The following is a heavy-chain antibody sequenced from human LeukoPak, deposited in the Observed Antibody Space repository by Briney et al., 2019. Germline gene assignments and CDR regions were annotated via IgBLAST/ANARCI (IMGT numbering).Heavy chain of an antibody. J-gene: IGHJ4*02. Sequence: PGGSLRLSCAASGFTFSSNYMNWVRQAPGKGLEWVSVIYSGGSTYYADSVKGRFTISRDNSKNTLYLQMNSLRAEDTAVYYCAREGATTAFDYWGQGTLVTVSS. D-gene: IGHD1-26*01. CDR3: AREGATTAFDY. V-gene: IGHV3-53*01. CDR2: IYSGGST. CDR1: GFTFSSNY.